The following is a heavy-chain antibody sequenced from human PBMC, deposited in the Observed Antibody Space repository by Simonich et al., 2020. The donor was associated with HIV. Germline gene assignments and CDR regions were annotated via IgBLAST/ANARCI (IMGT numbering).Heavy chain of an antibody. D-gene: IGHD5-12*01. CDR3: ARQSGYVDAFDT. J-gene: IGHJ3*02. Sequence: IKSRVTIPVDTSKNQFSLKLTSVTAADTAVYYCARQSGYVDAFDTWGQGTMVTVSS. V-gene: IGHV4-39*01.